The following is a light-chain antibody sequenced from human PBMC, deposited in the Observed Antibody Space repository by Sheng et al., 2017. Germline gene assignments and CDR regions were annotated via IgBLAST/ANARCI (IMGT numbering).Light chain of an antibody. Sequence: DIHMTQSPSSLSASIGDRVTITCRASRNMNNKLNWYQQKPGKAPQLLIYAASTLQSGVPSRFSGSRSGTDFTLTISGLQAEDSATYYCQQSYSSLMYTFGQGTKVEIK. V-gene: IGKV1-39*01. J-gene: IGKJ2*01. CDR2: AAS. CDR1: RNMNNK. CDR3: QQSYSSLMYT.